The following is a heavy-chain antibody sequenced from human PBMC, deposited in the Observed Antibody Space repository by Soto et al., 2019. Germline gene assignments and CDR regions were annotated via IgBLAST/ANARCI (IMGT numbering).Heavy chain of an antibody. CDR1: GGSISSSSYY. J-gene: IGHJ4*02. V-gene: IGHV4-39*01. CDR3: ARQEYSGYDKLRY. D-gene: IGHD5-12*01. Sequence: QLQLQESGPGLVKPSETLSLTCTVSGGSISSSSYYWGWIRQPPGKGLEWIGSIYYSGRTYYNPSLKSRVTISVDTSKNQLSLKLSSVTAADTAVYYCARQEYSGYDKLRYWGQGTLVTVSS. CDR2: IYYSGRT.